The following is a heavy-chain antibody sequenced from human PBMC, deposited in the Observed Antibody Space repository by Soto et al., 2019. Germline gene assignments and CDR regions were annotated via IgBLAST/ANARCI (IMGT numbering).Heavy chain of an antibody. CDR1: GFTFSSYG. J-gene: IGHJ4*02. CDR2: ISYDGSNK. D-gene: IGHD6-13*01. CDR3: AKDLGIAAAGNGFFDY. Sequence: LSLSCAASGFTFSSYGMHWVRQAPGKGLEWVAVISYDGSNKYYADSVKGRFTISRDNSKNTLYLQMNSLRAEDTAVYYCAKDLGIAAAGNGFFDYWGQGTLVTVSS. V-gene: IGHV3-30*18.